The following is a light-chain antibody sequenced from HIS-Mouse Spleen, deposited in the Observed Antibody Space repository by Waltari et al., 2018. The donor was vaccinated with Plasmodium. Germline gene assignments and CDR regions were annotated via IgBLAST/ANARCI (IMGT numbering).Light chain of an antibody. V-gene: IGKV1-39*01. CDR2: AAS. CDR3: QQSYSTWT. J-gene: IGKJ1*01. CDR1: QTISSY. Sequence: DIQMTQSQSSLSASVGDRVTITCRASQTISSYLNWYQQKPGKAPKLLIYAASSLQSGVPSRFSGSGSGTDFTLTISSLQREDVATYYCQQSYSTWTFGQGTKVEIK.